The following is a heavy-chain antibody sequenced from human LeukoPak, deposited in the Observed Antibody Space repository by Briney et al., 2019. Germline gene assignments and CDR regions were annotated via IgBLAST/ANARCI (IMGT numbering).Heavy chain of an antibody. CDR3: ARRSGVAVAGAFDY. CDR1: GFTFSTYA. CDR2: ISFDGVNT. J-gene: IGHJ4*02. V-gene: IGHV3-30*04. Sequence: GGSLRLSCAASGFTFSTYAIHWVRQAPGKGLEWVAVISFDGVNTFYADSVKGRFTISRDNSKNTLYLQMNSLRAEDTAVYFCARRSGVAVAGAFDYWGQGTLVTVSS. D-gene: IGHD6-19*01.